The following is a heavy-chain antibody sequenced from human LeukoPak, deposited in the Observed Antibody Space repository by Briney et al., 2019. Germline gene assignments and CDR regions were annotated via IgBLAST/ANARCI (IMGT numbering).Heavy chain of an antibody. Sequence: PGGSLRLSCAASGFNLRTFWIHWIRQDAWGRLVWVSRISPDGSVTTYTASVKGRFAISRDNAKNTLYLEMNSLRADDAAIYYCVSDSGLRSGGDSWGQGTPVTVSS. CDR3: VSDSGLRSGGDS. J-gene: IGHJ4*02. CDR1: GFNLRTFW. D-gene: IGHD1-26*01. CDR2: ISPDGSVT. V-gene: IGHV3-74*01.